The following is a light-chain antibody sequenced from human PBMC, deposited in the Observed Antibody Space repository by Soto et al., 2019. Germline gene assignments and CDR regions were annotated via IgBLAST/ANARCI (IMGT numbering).Light chain of an antibody. J-gene: IGLJ2*01. CDR3: SSYTSSSTLVV. CDR1: SRDVGGYNY. V-gene: IGLV2-14*01. CDR2: EVS. Sequence: QSALTQPASVSVSPGQSITISCTGTSRDVGGYNYVSWYQQHPGKAPKLMMYEVSNRPSGVSNRFSGSKSGNPASLTISGLPAEDEADYYCSSYTSSSTLVVFGGGTTLTV.